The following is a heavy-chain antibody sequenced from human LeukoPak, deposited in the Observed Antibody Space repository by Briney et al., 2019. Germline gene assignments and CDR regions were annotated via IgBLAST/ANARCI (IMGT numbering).Heavy chain of an antibody. CDR1: GGSISSYY. V-gene: IGHV4-59*01. CDR3: ATARIPEGDFDY. CDR2: IYYSGST. J-gene: IGHJ4*02. D-gene: IGHD1-14*01. Sequence: SETLSLTCTVSGGSISSYYWSWIRQPPGKGLEWIGYIYYSGSTNYNPSLKSRVTISVDTSKNQFSLKLSSVTAADTAVYYCATARIPEGDFDYWGQGTLVTVSS.